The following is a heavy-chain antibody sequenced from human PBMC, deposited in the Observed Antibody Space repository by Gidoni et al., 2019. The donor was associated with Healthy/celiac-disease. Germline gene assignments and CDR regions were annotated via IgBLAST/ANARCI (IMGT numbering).Heavy chain of an antibody. CDR1: GYTLTDLS. J-gene: IGHJ6*03. V-gene: IGHV1-24*01. D-gene: IGHD5-18*01. CDR2: FDPEDGET. CDR3: ATVGPDTAMAKYYYYYMDV. Sequence: QVQLVQSGAEVKKPGASVKVSCKVSGYTLTDLSMHWVRQAPGKGLEWMGGFDPEDGETIYAQKFQGRVTMTEDTSTDTADMELSSLRSEDTAVYYCATVGPDTAMAKYYYYYMDVWGKGTTVTVSS.